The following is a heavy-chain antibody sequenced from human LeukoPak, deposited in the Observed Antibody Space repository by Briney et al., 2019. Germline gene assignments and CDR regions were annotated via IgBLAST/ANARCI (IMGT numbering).Heavy chain of an antibody. J-gene: IGHJ4*02. Sequence: SVKVSCKASGGTFSSYAISWVRQAAGQGLEWMGGIIPIFGTANYVQKFQGRVTITADESMSTAYMELSSLRSEDTAVYYCARTEYSSGWYYFDYWGQGTLVTVSS. D-gene: IGHD6-19*01. CDR2: IIPIFGTA. CDR1: GGTFSSYA. V-gene: IGHV1-69*13. CDR3: ARTEYSSGWYYFDY.